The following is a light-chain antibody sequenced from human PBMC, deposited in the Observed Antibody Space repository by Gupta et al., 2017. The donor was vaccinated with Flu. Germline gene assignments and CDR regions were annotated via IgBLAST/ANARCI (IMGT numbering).Light chain of an antibody. Sequence: SYELTQPPSVSVSPGQTASVTCSGDKLGDKYVCWYQQKPGQSPVLVIYQDTKRRSGIPERFSGSNSGNTATLTISGTQAMDEADYYCQAWDSGTCGFGGGTKLTVL. J-gene: IGLJ2*01. CDR1: KLGDKY. CDR2: QDT. V-gene: IGLV3-1*01. CDR3: QAWDSGTCG.